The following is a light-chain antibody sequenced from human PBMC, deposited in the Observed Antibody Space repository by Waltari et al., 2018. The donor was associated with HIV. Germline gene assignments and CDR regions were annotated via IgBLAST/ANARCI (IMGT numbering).Light chain of an antibody. CDR3: AAWDESRATYV. J-gene: IGLJ1*01. V-gene: IGLV1-44*01. CDR1: DPDIGAYS. CDR2: SNN. Sequence: QSVLTQTPSTSGTPGQRVPMSCSGSDPDIGAYSVNWNQKFPGTAPNLLIYSNNQRPSGVPDRFAGSRSGTSASLAISGLQSGDEADYFCAAWDESRATYVFGTGTRVTVL.